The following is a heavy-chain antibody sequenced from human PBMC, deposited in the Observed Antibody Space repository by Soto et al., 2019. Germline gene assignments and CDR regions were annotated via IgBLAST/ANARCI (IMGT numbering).Heavy chain of an antibody. CDR3: ARGRPGSWYTFDY. CDR2: IWYDGSNK. J-gene: IGHJ4*02. D-gene: IGHD6-13*01. CDR1: GFTFSSYG. Sequence: QVQLVESGGGVVQPGRSLRLSCAASGFTFSSYGMHWVRQAPGKGLEWVAVIWYDGSNKYYADSVKGRFTISRDNSKNALYLQMNSRRADDTAVYYGARGRPGSWYTFDYWGQGTLVPVSS. V-gene: IGHV3-33*01.